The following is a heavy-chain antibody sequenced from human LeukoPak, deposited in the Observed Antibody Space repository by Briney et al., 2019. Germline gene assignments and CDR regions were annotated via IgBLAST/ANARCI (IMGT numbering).Heavy chain of an antibody. Sequence: GGSLRLSCAPSGFSVSDNYMSWVRQAPGKRPEWVSLIYNDGSAAYADSVRGRFTISRDNAKNPLYLQMNSLRAEDTAVYYCARSLVLRTDGYNYADAFDIWGQGTMVTVSS. CDR1: GFSVSDNY. V-gene: IGHV3-66*01. J-gene: IGHJ3*02. CDR3: ARSLVLRTDGYNYADAFDI. CDR2: IYNDGSA. D-gene: IGHD5-24*01.